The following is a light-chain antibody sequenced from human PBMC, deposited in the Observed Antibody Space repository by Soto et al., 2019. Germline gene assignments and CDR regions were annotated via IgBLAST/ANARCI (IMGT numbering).Light chain of an antibody. CDR3: QQYNSFST. Sequence: IQMTQSPSSLSASVGDRVTITCRASQTISSWLALYQQKPGEAPKLLIYDASSLERGVPSRFSGSGSGTEFTLTINSLQPDDFATYYCQQYNSFSTFGQGTKVDIK. CDR1: QTISSW. V-gene: IGKV1-5*01. CDR2: DAS. J-gene: IGKJ1*01.